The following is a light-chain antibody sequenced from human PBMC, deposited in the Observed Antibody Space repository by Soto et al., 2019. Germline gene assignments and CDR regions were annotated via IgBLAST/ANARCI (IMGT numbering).Light chain of an antibody. V-gene: IGLV2-14*03. CDR2: AVS. CDR1: SSDIGSYDH. CDR3: ISYTDRQSYL. Sequence: QSVLTQPASVSGSPGQSITISCSGTSSDIGSYDHVAWYQQFPGKSLKLIIYAVSDRPSGVSDRFSGSKSGISASLIISGLQTEDEADYYCISYTDRQSYLFGTGTKVTVL. J-gene: IGLJ1*01.